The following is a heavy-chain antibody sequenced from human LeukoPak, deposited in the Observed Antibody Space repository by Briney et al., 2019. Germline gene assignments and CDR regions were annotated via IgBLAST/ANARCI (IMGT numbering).Heavy chain of an antibody. Sequence: NTSETLSLTCAVYGGSFSGYYWSWIRQPPVKELEWIGEINHSGSTNYNPSLKSRVTISVDTSKNQFSLKLSSVTAADTAVYYYARFGSVVPFYSFGYWGQGTLVTVSS. D-gene: IGHD3-22*01. CDR3: ARFGSVVPFYSFGY. CDR1: GGSFSGYY. J-gene: IGHJ4*02. CDR2: INHSGST. V-gene: IGHV4-34*01.